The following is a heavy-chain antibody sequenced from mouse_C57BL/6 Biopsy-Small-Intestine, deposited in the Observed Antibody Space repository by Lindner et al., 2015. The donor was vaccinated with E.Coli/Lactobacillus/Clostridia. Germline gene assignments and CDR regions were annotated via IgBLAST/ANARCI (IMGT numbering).Heavy chain of an antibody. J-gene: IGHJ4*01. V-gene: IGHV1-4*01. CDR2: IVVGSGDT. Sequence: SVKVSCKASGFTFTTPAMQWVRQARGQRPEWIGWIVVGSGDTRYAQKFQERVTFARDMSTNTAYMELSSLRSEDTAVYYCARRWGTTGTTLVYWGQGTLVTVSS. CDR1: GFTFTTPA. D-gene: IGHD4-1*02. CDR3: ARRWGTTGTTLVY.